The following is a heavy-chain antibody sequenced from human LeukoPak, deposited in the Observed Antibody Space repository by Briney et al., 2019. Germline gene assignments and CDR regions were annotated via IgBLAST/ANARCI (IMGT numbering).Heavy chain of an antibody. CDR2: IYGSGST. D-gene: IGHD1-1*01. V-gene: IGHV4-59*01. CDR3: AREGTSGTHLNWFDP. CDR1: GGSISSYY. J-gene: IGHJ5*02. Sequence: PSETLSLTCTVSGGSISSYYWSWIRQPPGKGLEWIGHIYGSGSTNYNPSLKSRVILSVDTSKNQFSLKLSSVTAADTAVYYCAREGTSGTHLNWFDPWGQGTLVTVSS.